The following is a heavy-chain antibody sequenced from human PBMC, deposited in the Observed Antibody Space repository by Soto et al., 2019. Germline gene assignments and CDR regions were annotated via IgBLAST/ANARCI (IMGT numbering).Heavy chain of an antibody. CDR3: AKDLTGTTEYYYYGMDV. J-gene: IGHJ6*02. CDR2: ISYDGSNK. D-gene: IGHD1-7*01. CDR1: GFTFSSYG. V-gene: IGHV3-30*18. Sequence: GGSLRLSCAASGFTFSSYGMHWVRQAPGKGLEWVAVISYDGSNKYYADSVKGRFTISRDNSKNTLYLQMNSLRAEDTAVYYCAKDLTGTTEYYYYGMDVWGQGTTVTVSS.